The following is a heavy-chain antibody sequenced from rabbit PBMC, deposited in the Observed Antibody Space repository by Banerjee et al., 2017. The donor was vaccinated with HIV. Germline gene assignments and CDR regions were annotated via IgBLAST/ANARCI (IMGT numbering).Heavy chain of an antibody. CDR2: INTGSGSA. D-gene: IGHD6-1*01. CDR3: ARDRNYYHYAYAGYTNVAGFNL. Sequence: QSLEESGGDLVKPGASLTLTCTASGFSFSYNYYMCWVRQAPGKGLEWIGCINTGSGSAYYASWAKGRFTISKTSSTTVTLQLTSLTAADTATYFCARDRNYYHYAYAGYTNVAGFNLWGPGTLVTVS. V-gene: IGHV1S40*01. CDR1: GFSFSYNYY. J-gene: IGHJ4*01.